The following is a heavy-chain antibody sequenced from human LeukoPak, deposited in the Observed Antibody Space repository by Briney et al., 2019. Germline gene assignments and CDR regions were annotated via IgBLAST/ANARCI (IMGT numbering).Heavy chain of an antibody. V-gene: IGHV4-39*01. J-gene: IGHJ3*02. Sequence: SETLSLTCTVSGGSISSSSYYWGWIRQPPGKGLEWIGSIYYSGSTYYNPSLKSRVTISVDTSKNQFSLKLSSVTAADTAVYYCARHWHVLRYFDRSSSRDAFDIWGQGTMVTVSS. CDR3: ARHWHVLRYFDRSSSRDAFDI. CDR1: GGSISSSSYY. D-gene: IGHD3-9*01. CDR2: IYYSGST.